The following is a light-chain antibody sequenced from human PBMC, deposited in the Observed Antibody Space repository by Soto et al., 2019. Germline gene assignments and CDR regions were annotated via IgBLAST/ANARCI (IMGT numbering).Light chain of an antibody. V-gene: IGLV7-43*01. Sequence: VVTQEPSLTVSPGGTVTLTCASSTGAVTSGHYPNWFQQKPGQAPRMLIYSTSNKHSWAPARFSGFLLGDRAALTLSGVQPEDEAEYHCLLYYGGTWVFGGGTQLTVL. J-gene: IGLJ3*02. CDR3: LLYYGGTWV. CDR2: STS. CDR1: TGAVTSGHY.